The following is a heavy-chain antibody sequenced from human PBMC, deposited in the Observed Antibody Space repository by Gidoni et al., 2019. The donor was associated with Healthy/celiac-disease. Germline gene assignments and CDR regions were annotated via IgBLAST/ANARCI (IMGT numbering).Heavy chain of an antibody. V-gene: IGHV3-7*01. CDR3: ARDRLRFLEWSPFDY. J-gene: IGHJ4*02. CDR1: GFTFSSYW. D-gene: IGHD3-3*01. CDR2: IKQDGSEK. Sequence: EVQLVESGGGLVQPGGSLRLSCAASGFTFSSYWMSWVRQAPGKGLEWVANIKQDGSEKYYVDSVKGRFTISRDNAKNSLYLQMNSLRAEDTAVYYCARDRLRFLEWSPFDYWGQGTLVTVSS.